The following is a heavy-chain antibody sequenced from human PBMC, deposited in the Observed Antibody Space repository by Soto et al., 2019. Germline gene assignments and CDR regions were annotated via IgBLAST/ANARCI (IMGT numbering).Heavy chain of an antibody. CDR2: IVVGSGNT. J-gene: IGHJ6*02. D-gene: IGHD4-4*01. V-gene: IGHV1-58*01. Sequence: SVKVSCKASGLTFTSSAVQWVRQARGQRLEWIGWIVVGSGNTNYAQKFQERVTITRDMSTSTAYMELSSLRSEDTAVYYCAARTVTTYYYYYGMDVWGQGTTVTVSS. CDR3: AARTVTTYYYYYGMDV. CDR1: GLTFTSSA.